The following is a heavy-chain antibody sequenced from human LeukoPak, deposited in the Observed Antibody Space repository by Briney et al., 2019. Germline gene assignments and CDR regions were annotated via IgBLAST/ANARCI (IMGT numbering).Heavy chain of an antibody. D-gene: IGHD3-10*01. Sequence: ASVKVSCKASGYTFTGYYMHWVRQAPGQGLEWMGWINPNSGGTNYAQKFQGRVTMTRDTSISTAYMELSRLRSDDTAVYYCARGPLWFGKTYYMDVWGKGTTVTISS. V-gene: IGHV1-2*02. CDR1: GYTFTGYY. CDR2: INPNSGGT. J-gene: IGHJ6*03. CDR3: ARGPLWFGKTYYMDV.